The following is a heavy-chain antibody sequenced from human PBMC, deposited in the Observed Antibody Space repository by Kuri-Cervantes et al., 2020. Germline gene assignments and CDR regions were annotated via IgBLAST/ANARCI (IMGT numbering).Heavy chain of an antibody. CDR1: GYTFTSYA. Sequence: ASVKVSCKASGYTFTSYAMHWVRQAPGQRLEWMGWINAGNGNTKYLQKFQGRVTMTEDTSTDTAYMELSSLRSEDTAVYYCATAGDEQWLVSKYWGQGTLVTVSS. J-gene: IGHJ4*02. D-gene: IGHD6-19*01. CDR2: INAGNGNT. V-gene: IGHV1-3*01. CDR3: ATAGDEQWLVSKY.